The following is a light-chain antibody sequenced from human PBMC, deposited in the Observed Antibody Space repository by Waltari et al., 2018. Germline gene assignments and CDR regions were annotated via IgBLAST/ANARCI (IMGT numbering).Light chain of an antibody. CDR3: QQYGSSLVT. CDR2: AAS. Sequence: EIVLTQSPDTLSLSPGERATLSCRASQWVTSSYLAWYQQKPGQAPSLLIYAASARATGIPDRFSGRGSGTDFTLTISRLEPEDFAVYFCQQYGSSLVTFGGGTEVEIK. CDR1: QWVTSSY. V-gene: IGKV3-20*01. J-gene: IGKJ4*01.